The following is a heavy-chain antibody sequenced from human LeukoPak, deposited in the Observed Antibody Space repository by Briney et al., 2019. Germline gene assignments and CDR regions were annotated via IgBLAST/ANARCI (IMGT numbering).Heavy chain of an antibody. D-gene: IGHD2-2*02. Sequence: GGSLRLSCAASGFSFSNHWMTWVRQAPGKGLEWVSAISGSGGSTYYADSVKGRFTISRDNSKNTLYLQMNSLRAEDTAVYYCAKDIKVVPAAIDYWGQGTLVTVSS. V-gene: IGHV3-23*01. CDR1: GFSFSNHW. J-gene: IGHJ4*02. CDR3: AKDIKVVPAAIDY. CDR2: ISGSGGST.